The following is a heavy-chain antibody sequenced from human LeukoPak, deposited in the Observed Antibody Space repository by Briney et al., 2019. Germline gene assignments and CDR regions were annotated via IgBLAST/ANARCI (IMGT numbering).Heavy chain of an antibody. CDR3: ARISVGYCSSTSCFDFDY. J-gene: IGHJ4*02. CDR2: INHSGST. D-gene: IGHD2-2*01. CDR1: GGSFSGYY. Sequence: SETLSLTCAVYGGSFSGYYWSWIRQPPGKGLEWIGEINHSGSTNYNPSLKSRVTISVDTSKNQFSLKLSSVTAADTAVYYCARISVGYCSSTSCFDFDYWGQGTLVTVSS. V-gene: IGHV4-34*01.